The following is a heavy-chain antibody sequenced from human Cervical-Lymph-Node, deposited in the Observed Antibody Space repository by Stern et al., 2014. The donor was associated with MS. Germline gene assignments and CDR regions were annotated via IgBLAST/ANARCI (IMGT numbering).Heavy chain of an antibody. CDR3: ARGLYYFEY. V-gene: IGHV3-33*01. CDR1: GFTFSGHG. J-gene: IGHJ4*02. Sequence: MQMVEYGGGVVQPGRSLRLFCAASGFTFSGHGMKWVREAPGKGLEWVAAIWNDGSSKYYTDSLKGRFTISRDNSKNTLYLQLNSLRAEDTAVFYCARGLYYFEYWGRGTLVTASS. CDR2: IWNDGSSK.